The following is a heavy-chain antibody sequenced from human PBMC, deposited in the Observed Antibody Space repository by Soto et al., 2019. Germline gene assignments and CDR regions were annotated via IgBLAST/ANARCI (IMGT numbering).Heavy chain of an antibody. CDR1: GGSFSGYY. V-gene: IGHV4-34*01. D-gene: IGHD6-13*01. CDR3: ARGYSSSSYNWFDP. J-gene: IGHJ5*02. CDR2: INHSGST. Sequence: SETLSLTCAVYGGSFSGYYWSWIRQPPGKGLEWIGEINHSGSTNYNPSLKSRVTISVDTSKNQFSLKLSSVTAADTAVYYCARGYSSSSYNWFDPWGQGTLVTVSS.